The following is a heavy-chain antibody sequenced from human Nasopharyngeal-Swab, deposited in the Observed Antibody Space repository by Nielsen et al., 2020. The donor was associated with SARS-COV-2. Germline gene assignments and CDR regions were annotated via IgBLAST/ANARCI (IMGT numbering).Heavy chain of an antibody. CDR2: IYYSGST. CDR1: GGSVSNGSYY. Sequence: SETLSLTCTVSGGSVSNGSYYWSWIRQPPGKGLEWIGYIYYSGSTNYNPSLKSRVTISVDTSKNQFSLKLSSVTAADTAVYYCAREEYSGYDWFDPWGQGTLVTVSS. V-gene: IGHV4-61*01. D-gene: IGHD5-12*01. J-gene: IGHJ5*02. CDR3: AREEYSGYDWFDP.